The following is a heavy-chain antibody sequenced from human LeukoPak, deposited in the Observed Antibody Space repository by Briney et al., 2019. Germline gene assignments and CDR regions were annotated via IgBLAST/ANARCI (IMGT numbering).Heavy chain of an antibody. V-gene: IGHV4-34*01. CDR2: INHSGST. D-gene: IGHD2-2*01. Sequence: SETLSLTCAVYGGSFSGYYWSWIRQPPGKGLEWIGEINHSGSTNYNPSLKSRVTIPVDTSKNQFSLKLSSVTAADTAVYYCARDQRPHWNYYGMDVWGQGTTVTVSS. CDR3: ARDQRPHWNYYGMDV. J-gene: IGHJ6*02. CDR1: GGSFSGYY.